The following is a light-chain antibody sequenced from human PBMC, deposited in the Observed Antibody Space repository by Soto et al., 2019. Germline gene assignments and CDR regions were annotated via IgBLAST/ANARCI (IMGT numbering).Light chain of an antibody. V-gene: IGKV1-39*01. CDR3: KQSSTTWT. Sequence: IQLTQSPSSLSASVGDRVTITCRASQNINSHLNWYQQKAGKTPQLLIHAASSLQSGVPLRFSGSGSGTDYTLTISSLQPEDSATYYCKQSSTTWTFGQGTKVDIK. CDR2: AAS. CDR1: QNINSH. J-gene: IGKJ1*01.